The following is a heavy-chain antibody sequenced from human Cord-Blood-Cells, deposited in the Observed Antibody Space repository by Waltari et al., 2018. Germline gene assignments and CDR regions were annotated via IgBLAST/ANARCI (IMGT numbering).Heavy chain of an antibody. CDR1: GGCISSSY. CDR3: ARDLNYDYIWGSYRYFDY. CDR2: IYYSGST. V-gene: IGHV4-59*01. J-gene: IGHJ4*02. Sequence: QVQLHEPGPGLGTPSETLSLTCSVSGGCISSSYRSWIRQPHGTGLEWIGYIYYSGSTNYNPSRKSRVTISVDTSKNQFSLKLSSVTAADTAVYYCARDLNYDYIWGSYRYFDYWGQGTLVTVSS. D-gene: IGHD3-16*02.